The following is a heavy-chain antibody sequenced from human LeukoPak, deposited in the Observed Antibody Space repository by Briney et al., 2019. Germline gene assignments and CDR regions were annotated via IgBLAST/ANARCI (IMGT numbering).Heavy chain of an antibody. CDR2: IYHNGNT. D-gene: IGHD3-22*01. Sequence: PSGTLSLTCTVSGASISSSYWSWIRQPPGKRLEWIGYIYHNGNTNSNPSLKSRVTISADTSKNQFSLKLSSVTAADTAIYYCVRGNYDNRGYSNAFDIWGQGTMVTVSS. CDR3: VRGNYDNRGYSNAFDI. J-gene: IGHJ3*02. CDR1: GASISSSY. V-gene: IGHV4-59*01.